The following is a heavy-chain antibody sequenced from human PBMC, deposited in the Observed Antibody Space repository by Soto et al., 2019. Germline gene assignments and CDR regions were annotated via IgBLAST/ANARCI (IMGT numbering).Heavy chain of an antibody. CDR3: ATPAENKLGYHDAFDI. Sequence: GGSLRLSCAASGFTFSSYAMHWVRQAPGKGLEWVAVISYDGSNKYYADSVKGRFTISRDNSKNTLYLQMNSLRAEDTAVYYCATPAENKLGYHDAFDIWGQGTMVTVSS. J-gene: IGHJ3*02. CDR1: GFTFSSYA. V-gene: IGHV3-30*04. D-gene: IGHD7-27*01. CDR2: ISYDGSNK.